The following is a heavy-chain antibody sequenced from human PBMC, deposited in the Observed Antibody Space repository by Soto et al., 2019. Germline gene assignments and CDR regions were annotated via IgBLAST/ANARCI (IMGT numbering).Heavy chain of an antibody. CDR3: VRDHSGYDAECDY. CDR1: GFTFSSYW. J-gene: IGHJ4*02. D-gene: IGHD5-12*01. CDR2: IKSDGRST. V-gene: IGHV3-74*01. Sequence: EVQLVESGGGLVQPGGSLRLSCAASGFTFSSYWMHWVRQAPGKGLVWVSHIKSDGRSTTNADSVKGRFTISRDNSKNMLYLQMNSLRAEDTAVYYCVRDHSGYDAECDYWGQGTLVTVSS.